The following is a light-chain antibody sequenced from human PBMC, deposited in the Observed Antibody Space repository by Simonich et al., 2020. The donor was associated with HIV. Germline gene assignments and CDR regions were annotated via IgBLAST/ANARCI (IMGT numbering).Light chain of an antibody. Sequence: QSALTQPASVSGSPGQSITLPCPGTSSDVGSYNLVSCYQQHPGKAPKPMIYEGSKRPSGVSNRFSGSKSGNTASLTISGLQAEDEADYYCCSYAGSSTWVFGGGTKLTVL. V-gene: IGLV2-23*01. J-gene: IGLJ3*02. CDR1: SSDVGSYNL. CDR2: EGS. CDR3: CSYAGSSTWV.